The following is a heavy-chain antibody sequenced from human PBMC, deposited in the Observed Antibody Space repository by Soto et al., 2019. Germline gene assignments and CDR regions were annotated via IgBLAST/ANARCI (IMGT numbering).Heavy chain of an antibody. V-gene: IGHV3-30*18. CDR2: ISYDGSNK. Sequence: QVQLVESGGGVVQPGRSLRLSCAASGFTFSSYGMHWVRQAPGKGLEWVAVISYDGSNKYYADSVKGRFTISRDNSKNTRYLQMNSLRAEDTAVYYCAKFTWELGAFDIWGQGTMVTVSS. D-gene: IGHD1-26*01. CDR3: AKFTWELGAFDI. CDR1: GFTFSSYG. J-gene: IGHJ3*02.